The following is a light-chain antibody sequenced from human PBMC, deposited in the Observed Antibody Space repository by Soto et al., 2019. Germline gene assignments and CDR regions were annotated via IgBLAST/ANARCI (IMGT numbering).Light chain of an antibody. CDR3: RSYAGRNNYV. V-gene: IGLV2-8*01. CDR1: SSDVGGYNY. Sequence: QSVLTQPPSASGSPGQSVTISCTGTSSDVGGYNYVSWYQQHPGKPPKLLIYEVNTRPSGVPDRFSGSKSGNTATLTVSGLHAEDEADYSWRSYAGRNNYVFGTGTKVTV. CDR2: EVN. J-gene: IGLJ1*01.